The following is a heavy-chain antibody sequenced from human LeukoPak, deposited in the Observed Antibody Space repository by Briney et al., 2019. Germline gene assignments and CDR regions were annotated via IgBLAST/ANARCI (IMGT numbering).Heavy chain of an antibody. J-gene: IGHJ6*02. CDR2: INHSGST. D-gene: IGHD5-18*01. CDR3: ARARGYSYGYPLGV. CDR1: GGSFSGYY. Sequence: PSETLSLTCAVYGGSFSGYYWSWIRQPPGKGLEWIGEINHSGSTNYNPSLKSRVTISVDTSKNQFSLKLSSVTAADTAVYYCARARGYSYGYPLGVWGQGTTVTVSS. V-gene: IGHV4-34*01.